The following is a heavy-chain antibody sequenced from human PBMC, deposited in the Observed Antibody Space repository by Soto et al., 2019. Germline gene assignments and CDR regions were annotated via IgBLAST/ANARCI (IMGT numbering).Heavy chain of an antibody. J-gene: IGHJ4*02. V-gene: IGHV4-30-4*01. D-gene: IGHD1-26*01. CDR2: VYYSGTT. Sequence: SETLSLTCTVSGGSIRNGDYYWGWVRQPPGKGLEWIGYVYYSGTTYSHPSLNSRVSISVDTSENQFSLRLTSVTAADTAVYYCVTVNLVGAAYYFDYWGPGTLVTVS. CDR3: VTVNLVGAAYYFDY. CDR1: GGSIRNGDYY.